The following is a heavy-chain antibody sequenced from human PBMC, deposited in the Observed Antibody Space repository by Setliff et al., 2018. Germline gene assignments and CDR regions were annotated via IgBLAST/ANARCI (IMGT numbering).Heavy chain of an antibody. CDR3: ARDLYDYVWGTYRYHDAFDI. D-gene: IGHD3-16*02. CDR2: IYYRGST. CDR1: GGSISSSSYY. Sequence: ETLSLTCTVSGGSISSSSYYWGWIRQPPGKGPEWIGSIYYRGSTYYNPSLKSRVTISIDTSKNQFSLKLSSVTAADTAVYYCARDLYDYVWGTYRYHDAFDIWGQGTMVTVS. V-gene: IGHV4-39*07. J-gene: IGHJ3*02.